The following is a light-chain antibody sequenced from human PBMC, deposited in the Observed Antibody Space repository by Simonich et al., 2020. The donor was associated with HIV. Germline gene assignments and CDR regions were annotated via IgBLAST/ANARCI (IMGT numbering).Light chain of an antibody. CDR2: ADN. CDR1: RGSTASNY. CDR3: QSYDNTNLWV. V-gene: IGLV6-57*03. J-gene: IGLJ3*02. Sequence: NFMLTQPHSVSASPGKTVTIYCTRSRGSTASNYVQWFQPRPGSAPTTVIYADNQRPAGVPDLFSGSIDSSSNSASLTISGLKTEDEADDYCQSYDNTNLWVFGGGTKLTVL.